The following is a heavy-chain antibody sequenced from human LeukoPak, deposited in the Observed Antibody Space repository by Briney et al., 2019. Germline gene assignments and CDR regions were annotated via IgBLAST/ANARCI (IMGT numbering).Heavy chain of an antibody. J-gene: IGHJ6*03. CDR3: ARVPAMVSYYYYMDV. V-gene: IGHV4-34*01. CDR2: INHSGST. Sequence: SETLSLTCAVYGGSCSGYYWSWIRQPPEKGLEWIGEINHSGSTNYNPSLKSRVTISVDTSKNQFSLKLSSVTAADTAVYCCARVPAMVSYYYYMDVWGKGTTVTVSS. D-gene: IGHD5-18*01. CDR1: GGSCSGYY.